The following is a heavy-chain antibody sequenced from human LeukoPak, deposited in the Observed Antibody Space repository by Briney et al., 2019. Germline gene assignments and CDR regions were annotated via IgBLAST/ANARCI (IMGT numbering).Heavy chain of an antibody. CDR1: GYSFTSYW. CDR2: IYPGDSDP. CDR3: ARHSSSWYYVDY. D-gene: IGHD6-13*01. J-gene: IGHJ4*02. Sequence: GESLKISCKGSGYSFTSYWIGWVRQMPGKGLEWMGIIYPGDSDPRYSPPFQGQVNLSADKSITTAYLQWRSLKASDTAMYYCARHSSSWYYVDYWGQGTLVTVSS. V-gene: IGHV5-51*01.